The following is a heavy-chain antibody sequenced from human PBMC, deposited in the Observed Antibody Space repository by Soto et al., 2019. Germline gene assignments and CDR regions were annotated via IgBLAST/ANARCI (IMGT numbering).Heavy chain of an antibody. D-gene: IGHD2-2*01. CDR2: ISWNSGSI. Sequence: EVQVVESGGGLVQPGRSLRLSCAASGFTLDDYAMHWVRQAPGKGLEWVSGISWNSGSIGYADSVKGRFTISRDDAKNSLYLQMNRLRVEDTAVYYCAKSGKKYQLNYYGMDVWGQGTTVTVSS. V-gene: IGHV3-9*01. CDR1: GFTLDDYA. J-gene: IGHJ6*02. CDR3: AKSGKKYQLNYYGMDV.